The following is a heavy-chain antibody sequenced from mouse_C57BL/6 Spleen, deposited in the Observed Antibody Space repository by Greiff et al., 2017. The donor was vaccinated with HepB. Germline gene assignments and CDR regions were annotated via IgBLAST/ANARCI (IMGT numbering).Heavy chain of an antibody. D-gene: IGHD1-3*01. CDR1: GFSFNTYA. J-gene: IGHJ4*01. V-gene: IGHV10-1*01. CDR3: VRHYEWENAMDY. Sequence: EVQRVESGGGLVQPKGSLKLSCAASGFSFNTYAMNWVRQAPGKGLEWVARIRSKSNNYATYYDDSVKDRFTISRDDSESMLYLQMNNLKTEDTAMYYCVRHYEWENAMDYWGQGTSVTVSS. CDR2: IRSKSNNYAT.